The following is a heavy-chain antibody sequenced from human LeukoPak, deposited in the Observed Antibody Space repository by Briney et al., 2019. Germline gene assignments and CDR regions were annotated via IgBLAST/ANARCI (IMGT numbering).Heavy chain of an antibody. Sequence: GGSLRLSCVASGFTFSDYYMSWIRQAPGKGLECLSYISSSSSTIYYADSVKGRFTISRDNARKSLFLQMNTLRAEDTAVYYCARDRGSDYGGNCFDYWGQGTLVTVSS. CDR2: ISSSSSTI. CDR3: ARDRGSDYGGNCFDY. D-gene: IGHD4-23*01. CDR1: GFTFSDYY. V-gene: IGHV3-11*01. J-gene: IGHJ4*02.